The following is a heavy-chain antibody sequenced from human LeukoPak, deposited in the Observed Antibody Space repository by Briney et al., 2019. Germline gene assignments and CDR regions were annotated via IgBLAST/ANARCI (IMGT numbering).Heavy chain of an antibody. V-gene: IGHV3-66*02. CDR2: IHSGGRA. J-gene: IGHJ6*04. CDR1: GFTFSSYW. Sequence: QSGGSLRLSCAASGFTFSSYWMSWVRQAPGKGLEWVSVIHSGGRAYYADSVKGRFTTSRDNSKNTLDLQMNSLSVEDTAVYYCVGVETITMVRGASGDVWGKGTTVTVSS. D-gene: IGHD3-10*01. CDR3: VGVETITMVRGASGDV.